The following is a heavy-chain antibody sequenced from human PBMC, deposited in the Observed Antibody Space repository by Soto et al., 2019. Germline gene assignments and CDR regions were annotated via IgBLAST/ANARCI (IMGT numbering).Heavy chain of an antibody. CDR2: IYPGDSDT. CDR3: ARTRSFTLGFYYDGMDV. J-gene: IGHJ6*02. CDR1: GYSFTSYW. V-gene: IGHV5-51*01. Sequence: GESLKISCKGSGYSFTSYWMGWVRQMPGKDLEWMGTIYPGDSDTRYSPSFQGQVTISADKSLRTAYLQWTSLKASDTALYYCARTRSFTLGFYYDGMDVWGQGTTVTVYS. D-gene: IGHD6-6*01.